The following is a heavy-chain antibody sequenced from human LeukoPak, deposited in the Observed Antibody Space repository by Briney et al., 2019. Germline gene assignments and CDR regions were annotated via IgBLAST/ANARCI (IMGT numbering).Heavy chain of an antibody. V-gene: IGHV1-24*01. D-gene: IGHD1-26*01. Sequence: ASVKVSCKASGYTFTSYGISWVRQAPGKGLEWMGGFDPEDGETIYAQKFQGRVTMTEDTSTDTAYMELSSLRSEDTAVYYCATEGVGKYYFDYWGQGTLVTVSS. CDR1: GYTFTSYG. CDR2: FDPEDGET. J-gene: IGHJ4*02. CDR3: ATEGVGKYYFDY.